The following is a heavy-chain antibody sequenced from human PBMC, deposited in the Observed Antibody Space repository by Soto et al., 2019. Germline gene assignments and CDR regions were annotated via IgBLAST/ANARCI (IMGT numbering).Heavy chain of an antibody. Sequence: GGSLRLSCAASGFTFSSYSMNWVRQAPGKGLEWVSSISSSSSYIYYADSVKGRFTISRDNAKNSLYLQMNSLRAEDTAVYYCARDGATTVTTDVAFDIWGQGTMVTVSS. V-gene: IGHV3-21*01. J-gene: IGHJ3*02. CDR3: ARDGATTVTTDVAFDI. CDR2: ISSSSSYI. CDR1: GFTFSSYS. D-gene: IGHD4-17*01.